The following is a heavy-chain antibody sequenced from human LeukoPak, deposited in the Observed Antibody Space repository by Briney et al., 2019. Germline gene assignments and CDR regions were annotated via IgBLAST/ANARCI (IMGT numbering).Heavy chain of an antibody. CDR2: IHHSGST. CDR1: GGSFSGFY. J-gene: IGHJ4*02. Sequence: SETLSLTCAVYGGSFSGFYWSWIRQPPGKGLEWIGEIHHSGSTNYNPSPKSRVTISVDTSKNQFSLKLSSVTAADTAVYYCARMREIAATSISGGDYWGQGTLVTVSS. V-gene: IGHV4-34*01. CDR3: ARMREIAATSISGGDY. D-gene: IGHD6-13*01.